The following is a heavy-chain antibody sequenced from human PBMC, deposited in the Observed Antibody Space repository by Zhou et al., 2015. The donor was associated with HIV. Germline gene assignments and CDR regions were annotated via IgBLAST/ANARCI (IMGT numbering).Heavy chain of an antibody. Sequence: QVQLVQSGAEVKKPGSSVKVSCKASGGTFSSYAISWVRQAPGQGLEWMGWISAYNGNTNYAQKLQGRVTMTTDTSTSTAYMELRSLRSDDTAVYYCARWQPPGSTTPSGDYYYGMDVWGQGTTVTVSS. D-gene: IGHD2-2*01. V-gene: IGHV1-18*01. J-gene: IGHJ6*02. CDR2: ISAYNGNT. CDR3: ARWQPPGSTTPSGDYYYGMDV. CDR1: GGTFSSYA.